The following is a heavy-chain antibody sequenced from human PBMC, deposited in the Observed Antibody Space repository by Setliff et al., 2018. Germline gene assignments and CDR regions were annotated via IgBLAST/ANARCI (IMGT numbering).Heavy chain of an antibody. V-gene: IGHV1-18*01. Sequence: SVKVSCKASGYRFNQYGITWVRQAPGQGLEWMGWISAYSGNTNYGQRVQGRVTLTTDTSTSTAYMELRNLRSDDTAVYFCAREGSGIDSTGYSRLLYHWGQGTLVTVSS. CDR3: AREGSGIDSTGYSRLLYH. D-gene: IGHD3-22*01. J-gene: IGHJ4*02. CDR1: GYRFNQYG. CDR2: ISAYSGNT.